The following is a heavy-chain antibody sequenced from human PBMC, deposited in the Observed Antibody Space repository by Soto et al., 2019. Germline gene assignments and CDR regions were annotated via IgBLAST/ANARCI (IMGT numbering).Heavy chain of an antibody. J-gene: IGHJ5*02. D-gene: IGHD3-10*01. V-gene: IGHV1-18*01. Sequence: QLVQSGGEMKNPGASVKVACKASGYTFTSYGISWVRQAPGQGLEWMGWISGFNDETNHAQKFQGRVTVTKDTSKSTAYMELRSLKSDDTAMYYCARSGSYYPARNWFGPWGQGTLVIVSS. CDR2: ISGFNDET. CDR1: GYTFTSYG. CDR3: ARSGSYYPARNWFGP.